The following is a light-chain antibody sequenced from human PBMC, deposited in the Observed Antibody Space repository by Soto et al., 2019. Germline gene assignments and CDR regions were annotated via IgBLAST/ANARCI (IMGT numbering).Light chain of an antibody. Sequence: SALTQPASMSGTPGQSITISCTGSNSDVGIYDFVSWYQHHPGRAPKLIVSEVSHRPSGVSNRLSGSKYGNTASLTISGLQSEDEADYYCISYTSDDVRYDFGTGTKVTVL. CDR1: NSDVGIYDF. V-gene: IGLV2-14*01. J-gene: IGLJ1*01. CDR3: ISYTSDDVRYD. CDR2: EVS.